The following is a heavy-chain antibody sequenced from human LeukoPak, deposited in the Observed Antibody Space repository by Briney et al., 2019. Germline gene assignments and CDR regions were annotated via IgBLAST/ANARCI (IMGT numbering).Heavy chain of an antibody. J-gene: IGHJ4*02. Sequence: PSQTLSLTCAVSGGSISSGGYSWSWIRQPAGKGLEWIGYIYHSGSTYYNPSLKSRVTISVDRSKNQFSLKLSSVTAADTAVYYCASSHIGDYFDYWGQGTLVTVSS. CDR2: IYHSGST. V-gene: IGHV4-30-2*01. CDR3: ASSHIGDYFDY. CDR1: GGSISSGGYS.